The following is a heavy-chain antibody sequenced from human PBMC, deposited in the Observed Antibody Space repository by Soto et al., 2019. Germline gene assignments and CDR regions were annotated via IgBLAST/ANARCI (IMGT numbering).Heavy chain of an antibody. Sequence: GASVKVSCKASGYTFTSYYMHWVRQAPGQGLEWMGIINPSGGSTSYAQKLQGRVTITRDTSASTAYMELSSLRSEDTAVYYCARGLVVVPAAMGYWGQGTLVTVSS. J-gene: IGHJ4*02. V-gene: IGHV1-46*01. CDR2: INPSGGST. D-gene: IGHD2-2*01. CDR1: GYTFTSYY. CDR3: ARGLVVVPAAMGY.